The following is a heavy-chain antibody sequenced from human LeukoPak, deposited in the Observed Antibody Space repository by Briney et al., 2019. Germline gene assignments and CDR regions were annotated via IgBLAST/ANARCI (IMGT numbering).Heavy chain of an antibody. D-gene: IGHD3-3*01. Sequence: GGSLRLSCAASGFTFSSYSVSWVRQAPGKGLDWVSYISTSSTSIYYADSVKGRFTISRDNAKNSLYLQLNSLRAEDTAVYYRARTRSGFYFDYWGQGTLVTVSS. V-gene: IGHV3-48*01. CDR3: ARTRSGFYFDY. CDR2: ISTSSTSI. J-gene: IGHJ4*02. CDR1: GFTFSSYS.